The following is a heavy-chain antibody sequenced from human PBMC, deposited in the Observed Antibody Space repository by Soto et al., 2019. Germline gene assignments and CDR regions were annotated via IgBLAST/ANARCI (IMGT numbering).Heavy chain of an antibody. CDR1: RGTFTNYA. CDR3: ARDRAGYYSHFVY. Sequence: QVYLVQSGAEVKKPGSSVKVSCKALRGTFTNYAFSWVRQAPGQCLEWMGGIMPFFGSGNYAQKFQGRINITADESTSSVYLELTSLRSEDTAVYYCARDRAGYYSHFVYWGQGTLVTVSS. V-gene: IGHV1-69*01. CDR2: IMPFFGSG. J-gene: IGHJ4*02. D-gene: IGHD3-22*01.